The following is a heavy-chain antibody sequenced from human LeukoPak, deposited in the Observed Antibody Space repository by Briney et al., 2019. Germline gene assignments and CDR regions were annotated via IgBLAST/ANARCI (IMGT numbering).Heavy chain of an antibody. CDR3: ARHWGPYYYDSSDYLGWFDP. D-gene: IGHD3-22*01. CDR2: IYYSGST. Sequence: PSETLSLTCTVSGGSISSYYWGWIRQPPGKGPEWIGSIYYSGSTYYNPSLKSRVTISVDTSKNQFSPQLSSVTAADTAVYYCARHWGPYYYDSSDYLGWFDPWGQGTLVTVSS. V-gene: IGHV4-39*01. CDR1: GGSISSYY. J-gene: IGHJ5*02.